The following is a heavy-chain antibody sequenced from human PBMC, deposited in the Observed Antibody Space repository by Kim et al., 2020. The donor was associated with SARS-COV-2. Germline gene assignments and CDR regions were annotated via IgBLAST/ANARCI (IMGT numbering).Heavy chain of an antibody. Sequence: GGSLRLSCAASGFTFSDFAMSWIRQAPGKGLEWFSYIGGSGSAIYYADSVKGRFTISRDNAKNSLYLQMNSLRVEDTAVYYCARGSLWGGDYWGQGTLVT. D-gene: IGHD3-10*01. CDR1: GFTFSDFA. J-gene: IGHJ4*02. CDR2: IGGSGSAI. V-gene: IGHV3-11*01. CDR3: ARGSLWGGDY.